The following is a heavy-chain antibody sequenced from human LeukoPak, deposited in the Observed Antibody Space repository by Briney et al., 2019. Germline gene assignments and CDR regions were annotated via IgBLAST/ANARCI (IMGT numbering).Heavy chain of an antibody. V-gene: IGHV4-59*01. CDR3: ARGRWLQFSA. J-gene: IGHJ5*02. CDR2: IYFTGST. Sequence: PSETLSLTCTVSGGSISNYYWNWIRQPPGKGLEWIGYIYFTGSTNYNPSLNSRVTISLDTSKNHFSLNLSSVTPADTAIYYCARGRWLQFSAWRPGTLVTVSS. D-gene: IGHD5-24*01. CDR1: GGSISNYY.